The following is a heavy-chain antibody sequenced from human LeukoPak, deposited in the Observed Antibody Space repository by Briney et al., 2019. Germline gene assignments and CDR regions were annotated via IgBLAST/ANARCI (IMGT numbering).Heavy chain of an antibody. J-gene: IGHJ4*02. Sequence: GGSLRLSCAASGFTFSDYYMSWIRQAPGKGLEWVSYITNIDSTIYYADSVQGRFTISRDNTKNSLYLQMNSLRAEDTAVYYCARGRKYTSGYRVIELGSGYSDYWGQGTLVTVSS. CDR1: GFTFSDYY. CDR2: ITNIDSTI. CDR3: ARGRKYTSGYRVIELGSGYSDY. V-gene: IGHV3-11*04. D-gene: IGHD5-18*01.